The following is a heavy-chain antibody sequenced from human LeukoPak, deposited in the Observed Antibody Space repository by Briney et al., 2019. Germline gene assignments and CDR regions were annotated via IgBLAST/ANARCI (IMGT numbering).Heavy chain of an antibody. D-gene: IGHD6-19*01. Sequence: PSETLSLTCTVSGGSLSNYYWNWIRQPPGKGLEWIGYIYYSGSTYYNPSLKSRVTISVDTSKNQFSLKLSSVTAADTAVYYCARAGQWLVSDAFDIWGQGTMVTVSS. V-gene: IGHV4-59*01. CDR3: ARAGQWLVSDAFDI. CDR2: IYYSGST. CDR1: GGSLSNYY. J-gene: IGHJ3*02.